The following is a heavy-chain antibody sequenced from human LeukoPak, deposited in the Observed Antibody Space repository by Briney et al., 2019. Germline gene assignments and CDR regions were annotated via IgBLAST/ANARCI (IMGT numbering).Heavy chain of an antibody. Sequence: SETLSLTCAVYGGYFSGYYWSWIRQPPGKGLEWIGEINHSGSTNYNPSLKSRVTISVDTSKNQFSLKLSSVTAADTAVYYCARRGYDHYYWGQGTLVTVSS. D-gene: IGHD5-12*01. V-gene: IGHV4-34*01. CDR1: GGYFSGYY. CDR3: ARRGYDHYY. J-gene: IGHJ4*02. CDR2: INHSGST.